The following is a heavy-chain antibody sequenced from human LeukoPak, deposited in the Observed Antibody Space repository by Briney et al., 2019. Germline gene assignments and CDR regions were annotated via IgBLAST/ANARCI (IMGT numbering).Heavy chain of an antibody. CDR1: GVSIRSSSYY. CDR2: IDYTGRS. D-gene: IGHD1-26*01. CDR3: ARAKTGSHYLAGVDY. Sequence: SETLSLTCSVSGVSIRSSSYYWGWIRQPPGKGLEWIGSIDYTGRSYYNPSLKSRVTISGDTSKNQISLKVTSVTGADTAVYYCARAKTGSHYLAGVDYWGQGTLVTVSS. V-gene: IGHV4-39*07. J-gene: IGHJ4*02.